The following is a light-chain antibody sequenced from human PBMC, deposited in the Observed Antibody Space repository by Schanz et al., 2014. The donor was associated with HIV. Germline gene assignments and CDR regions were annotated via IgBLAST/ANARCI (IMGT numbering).Light chain of an antibody. Sequence: EIVLTQSPGTLSLSPGERATLSCRASQSVTSRYLAWYKQKPGQAPRLFIYGASTRATGIPDRFSGSGSGTDFTLTISRLEPEDFAVYYCQQYNNWPPITFGQGTRLEIK. CDR1: QSVTSRY. CDR3: QQYNNWPPIT. J-gene: IGKJ5*01. V-gene: IGKV3-20*01. CDR2: GAS.